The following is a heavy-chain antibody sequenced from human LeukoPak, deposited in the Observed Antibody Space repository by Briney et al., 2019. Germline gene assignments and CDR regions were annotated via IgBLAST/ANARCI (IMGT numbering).Heavy chain of an antibody. V-gene: IGHV3-21*04. CDR1: GFTFSSYW. CDR2: ITSSSTYI. Sequence: GGSLRLSCAGSGFTFSSYWMNWVRQAPGKGLEWVSSITSSSTYIYYADSVKGRFTISRDNARNTLYLQMNSLRAEDTAVYYCAHGSMYQLDYWGQGTLVTVSS. CDR3: AHGSMYQLDY. D-gene: IGHD2-2*01. J-gene: IGHJ4*02.